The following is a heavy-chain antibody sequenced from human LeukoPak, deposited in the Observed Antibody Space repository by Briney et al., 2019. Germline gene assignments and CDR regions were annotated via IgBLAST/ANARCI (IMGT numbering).Heavy chain of an antibody. V-gene: IGHV1-46*01. J-gene: IGHJ4*02. CDR3: ARDGYSSSWYAWRAIDY. Sequence: ASVKVSCKASGYTFSSYYIHWVRQAPEQGLEWMGIINPSGGSTSYAQKFQGRVTMTRDTSTSTVYMELSSLRSEDTAVYYCARDGYSSSWYAWRAIDYWGQGTLVTVSS. D-gene: IGHD6-13*01. CDR2: INPSGGST. CDR1: GYTFSSYY.